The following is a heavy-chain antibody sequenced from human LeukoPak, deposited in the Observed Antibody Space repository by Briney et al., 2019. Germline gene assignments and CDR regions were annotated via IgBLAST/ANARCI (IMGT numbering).Heavy chain of an antibody. V-gene: IGHV3-74*01. CDR1: GFTFSNYW. D-gene: IGHD3-16*01. J-gene: IGHJ4*02. CDR2: INTDGSIT. Sequence: GGSLRLSCAASGFTFSNYWIHWVRQAPGKGLVWVSRINTDGSITSYADSVKGRFTISRDNAKSTLYLQMNSLRAEDTAVYYCARIGGFNAFDYWGQGTLVTVSS. CDR3: ARIGGFNAFDY.